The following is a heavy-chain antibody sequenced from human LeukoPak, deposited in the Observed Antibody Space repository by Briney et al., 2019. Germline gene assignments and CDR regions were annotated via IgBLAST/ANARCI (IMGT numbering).Heavy chain of an antibody. CDR2: INWNGAST. V-gene: IGHV3-20*04. CDR3: AKVDGDSAFDN. Sequence: GGSLRLSCAASGFTFDDYGMSWVRQAPGKGLEWVSDINWNGASTGYGDSLKGRFTISRDNAKNSLYLQMNSLRAEDTAIYYCAKVDGDSAFDNWGQGTLVTVSS. D-gene: IGHD2-21*02. J-gene: IGHJ4*02. CDR1: GFTFDDYG.